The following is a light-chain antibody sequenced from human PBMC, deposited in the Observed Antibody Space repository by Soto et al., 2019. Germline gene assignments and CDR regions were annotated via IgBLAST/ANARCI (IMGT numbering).Light chain of an antibody. CDR1: QSVSSY. CDR3: QQRSNWTLT. CDR2: GAS. J-gene: IGKJ4*01. Sequence: EIVLTHSPGTLSLSPGERATLSCRASQSVSSYLAWYQQKPGQAPRLLIYGASSRATGIPDRFSGSGSGTDFTLTISSLEPEDFAVYYCQQRSNWTLTFGGGTKVDIK. V-gene: IGKV3-11*01.